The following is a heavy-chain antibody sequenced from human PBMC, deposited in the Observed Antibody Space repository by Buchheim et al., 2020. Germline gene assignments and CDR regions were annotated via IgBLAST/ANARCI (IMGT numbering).Heavy chain of an antibody. V-gene: IGHV3-7*03. D-gene: IGHD2-15*01. CDR2: IKQDGSEK. J-gene: IGHJ5*02. CDR3: ARAGVVAATANWFDP. Sequence: EVQLVESGGGLVQPGGSLRLSCAASGFTFSSYWMSWVRQAPGKGLEWVANIKQDGSEKYYVDSVKGRFTISRDNAKNSLYLQMNSRRAEDAAVYYCARAGVVAATANWFDPWGQGTL. CDR1: GFTFSSYW.